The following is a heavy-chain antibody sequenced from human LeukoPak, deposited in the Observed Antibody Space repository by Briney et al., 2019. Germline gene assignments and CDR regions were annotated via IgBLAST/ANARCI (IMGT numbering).Heavy chain of an antibody. V-gene: IGHV3-43*02. Sequence: GGSLRLSCAASGFTFDDYAMHWGRQAPGKSLEWVSLISGDGGSTYYADSVKGRFTISRDNSKNSLYLQMNGLRTEDTALYYCAKGVAAAGYFDYWGQGTLVTVSS. CDR2: ISGDGGST. CDR3: AKGVAAAGYFDY. J-gene: IGHJ4*02. CDR1: GFTFDDYA. D-gene: IGHD6-13*01.